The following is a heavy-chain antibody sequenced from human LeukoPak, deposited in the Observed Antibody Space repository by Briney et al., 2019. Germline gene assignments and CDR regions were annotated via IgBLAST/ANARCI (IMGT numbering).Heavy chain of an antibody. CDR3: ARAGTMVRGVPTYYFDY. Sequence: GGSLRLSCAASGFTFSTYAMSWVRQAPGKGLEWVSVISGSGDTTYYADSVKGRFTISRDNSKNTLYLQMNSLRAEDTAVYYCARAGTMVRGVPTYYFDYWGQGTLVTVSS. CDR2: ISGSGDTT. D-gene: IGHD3-10*01. V-gene: IGHV3-23*01. CDR1: GFTFSTYA. J-gene: IGHJ4*02.